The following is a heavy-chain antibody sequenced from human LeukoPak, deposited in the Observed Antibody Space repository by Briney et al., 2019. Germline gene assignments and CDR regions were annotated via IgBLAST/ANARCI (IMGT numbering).Heavy chain of an antibody. V-gene: IGHV4-34*01. CDR1: GGSFDEYS. Sequence: PSETLSLTCAIYGGSFDEYSWSWIRQSPGKGLEWIGEINLGGSTNYNPSLKSRVTISADTSKNQFSLKLSSVTAADTAVYYCARDMYSYNLDAEYWGQGTLVTVSS. J-gene: IGHJ4*02. CDR3: ARDMYSYNLDAEY. CDR2: INLGGST. D-gene: IGHD5-18*01.